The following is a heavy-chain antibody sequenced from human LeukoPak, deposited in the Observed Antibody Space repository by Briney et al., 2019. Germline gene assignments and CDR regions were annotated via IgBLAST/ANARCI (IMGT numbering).Heavy chain of an antibody. CDR3: ARVVSSSWYDWFDP. J-gene: IGHJ5*02. V-gene: IGHV3-23*01. Sequence: GGSLRLSCAASGFTFNSYAMSWLRRAPGKGREGVSSVSGSCGSTYYADSVKCRFTISRDNSKNTLYLQMNSLRAEDTAVYYCARVVSSSWYDWFDPWGQGTLVTVSS. D-gene: IGHD6-13*01. CDR1: GFTFNSYA. CDR2: VSGSCGST.